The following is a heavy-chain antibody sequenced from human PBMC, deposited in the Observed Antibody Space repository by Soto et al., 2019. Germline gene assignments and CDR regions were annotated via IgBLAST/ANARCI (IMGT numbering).Heavy chain of an antibody. D-gene: IGHD6-13*01. CDR3: ARCGAQQLAFPYYYYYYGMDV. J-gene: IGHJ6*02. CDR1: GGSVSSGSYY. V-gene: IGHV4-61*01. Sequence: PSETLSLTCTVSGGSVSSGSYYWSWIRQPPGKGLEWIGYIYYSGSTNYNPSLKSRVTISVDTSKNQFSLKLSSVTAADTAVYYCARCGAQQLAFPYYYYYYGMDVWGQGTTVTVSS. CDR2: IYYSGST.